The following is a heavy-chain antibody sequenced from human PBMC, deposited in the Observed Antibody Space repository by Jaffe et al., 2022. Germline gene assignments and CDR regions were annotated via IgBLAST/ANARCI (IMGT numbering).Heavy chain of an antibody. CDR1: GFTFSSYS. Sequence: EVQLVESGGGLVQPGGSLRLSCAASGFTFSSYSMNWVRQAPGKGLEWVSYISSSSSTIYYADSVKGRFTISRDNAKNSLYLQMNSLRAEDTAVYYCARDAVYSSGWSRFDYWGQGTLVTVSS. V-gene: IGHV3-48*01. CDR2: ISSSSSTI. J-gene: IGHJ4*02. CDR3: ARDAVYSSGWSRFDY. D-gene: IGHD6-19*01.